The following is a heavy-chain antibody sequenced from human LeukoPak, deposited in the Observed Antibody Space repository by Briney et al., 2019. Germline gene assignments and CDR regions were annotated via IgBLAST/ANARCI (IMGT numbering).Heavy chain of an antibody. Sequence: GGSLRLSCAASGFTFSSYWMHWVRQAPGKGLVWVSRINSGGSSTSYADSVKGRFTISRDNSKNSLYLQMNSLRTEDTALYYCAKDITGTTGATTDYWGQGTLVTVSS. V-gene: IGHV3-74*01. CDR2: INSGGSST. J-gene: IGHJ4*02. D-gene: IGHD1-7*01. CDR1: GFTFSSYW. CDR3: AKDITGTTGATTDY.